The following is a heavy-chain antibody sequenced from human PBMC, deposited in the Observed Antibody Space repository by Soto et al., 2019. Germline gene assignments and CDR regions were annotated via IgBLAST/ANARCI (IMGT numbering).Heavy chain of an antibody. CDR2: ISYDGSNK. D-gene: IGHD5-18*01. V-gene: IGHV3-30-3*01. Sequence: PVGSLRLSCAASGFTFSSYAMHWVRQAPGKGLEWVAVISYDGSNKYYADSVKGRFTISRDNSKNTLYLQMNSLRAEDTAVYYCAREVGRRGYSYGPYYYYYGMDVWGQGTTVTVSS. CDR3: AREVGRRGYSYGPYYYYYGMDV. CDR1: GFTFSSYA. J-gene: IGHJ6*02.